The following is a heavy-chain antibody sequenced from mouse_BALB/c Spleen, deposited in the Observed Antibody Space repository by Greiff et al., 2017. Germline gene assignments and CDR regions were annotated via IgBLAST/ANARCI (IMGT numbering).Heavy chain of an antibody. J-gene: IGHJ2*01. CDR2: INPSTGYT. CDR3: ARWYDYEYYFDY. CDR1: GYTFTSYW. Sequence: QVQLKQSGAELAKPGASVKMSCKASGYTFTSYWMHWVKQRPGQGLEWIGYINPSTGYTEYNQKFKDKATLTADKSSSTAYMQLSSLTSEDSAVYYCARWYDYEYYFDYWGQGTTLTVSS. D-gene: IGHD2-4*01. V-gene: IGHV1-7*01.